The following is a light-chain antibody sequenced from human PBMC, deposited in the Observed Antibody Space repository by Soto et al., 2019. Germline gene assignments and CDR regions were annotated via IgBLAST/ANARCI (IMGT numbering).Light chain of an antibody. CDR2: GNS. CDR3: SSFADGFNVV. CDR1: NSNIGSYA. Sequence: QSVLTQEASVSGTVGQQVPLSCTGNNSNIGSYAVGWYQQISHGGPKTVMFGNSLPSGIPDRFSGSKSGTTASLIVSGLQPEDEAEYFCSSFADGFNVVFGGGTKLTVL. V-gene: IGLV1-44*01. J-gene: IGLJ2*01.